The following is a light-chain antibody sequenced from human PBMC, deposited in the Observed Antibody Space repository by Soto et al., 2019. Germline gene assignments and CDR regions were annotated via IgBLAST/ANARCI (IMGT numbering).Light chain of an antibody. CDR3: QQGNIFPWT. J-gene: IGKJ1*01. CDR2: AAS. V-gene: IGKV1-12*01. CDR1: QDIFNY. Sequence: DIQMTQSPSSVSASVGDRVTITFRASQDIFNYLDWYQQQXGKAPXLLIYAASSLTNAVPSRFSGSGSGTDVTLTISSLQPEDFASYYCQQGNIFPWTFGQGTKVE.